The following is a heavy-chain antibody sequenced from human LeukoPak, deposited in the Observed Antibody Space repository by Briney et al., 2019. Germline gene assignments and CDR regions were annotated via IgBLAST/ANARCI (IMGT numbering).Heavy chain of an antibody. V-gene: IGHV1-2*02. CDR3: ARDLVITGFDY. CDR1: AYTFDNYY. CDR2: MNPGSGDT. Sequence: ASVKVSCKASAYTFDNYYIHWVRQAPGQGLEWMGWMNPGSGDTNYAHNLQGRVTMTRDTSLGTAYMELSSLRSEDTAVYYCARDLVITGFDYWGQGTLVTVSS. J-gene: IGHJ4*02. D-gene: IGHD3-22*01.